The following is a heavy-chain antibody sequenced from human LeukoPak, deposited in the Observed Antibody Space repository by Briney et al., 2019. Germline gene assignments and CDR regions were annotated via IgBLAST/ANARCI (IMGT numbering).Heavy chain of an antibody. CDR1: GYTFTSYG. CDR3: ARVGYCTNGVCYTNYYYYGMDV. CDR2: INAYNGNT. D-gene: IGHD2-8*01. Sequence: ASVKVSCKASGYTFTSYGISWVRQAPGQGLEWMGWINAYNGNTNYAQKLQDRVTMTTDTSTSTAYMELRSLRSDDTAVYYCARVGYCTNGVCYTNYYYYGMDVWGQGTTVTVS. J-gene: IGHJ6*02. V-gene: IGHV1-18*01.